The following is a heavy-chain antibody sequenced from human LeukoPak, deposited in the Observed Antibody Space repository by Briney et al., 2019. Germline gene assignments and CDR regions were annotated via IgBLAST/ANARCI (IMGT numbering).Heavy chain of an antibody. CDR1: GDSVSSNSAA. D-gene: IGHD1-26*01. CDR3: ARGITGRNDY. J-gene: IGHJ4*02. CDR2: TYYRSKWYN. V-gene: IGHV6-1*01. Sequence: SQTLSLTCAISGDSVSSNSAAWNWVRQSPSRGLEWLGRTYYRSKWYNEYADSVKSRITINPDTSKNQFSLHLNSVTPEDTAVCYCARGITGRNDYWGQGTLVTVSS.